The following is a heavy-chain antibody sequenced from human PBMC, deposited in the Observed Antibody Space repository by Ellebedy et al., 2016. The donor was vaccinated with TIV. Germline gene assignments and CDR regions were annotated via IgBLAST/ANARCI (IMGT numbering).Heavy chain of an antibody. J-gene: IGHJ4*02. CDR3: VRGRGIAAAGTPAPDY. D-gene: IGHD6-13*01. V-gene: IGHV3-48*02. CDR1: GFIFSTYS. CDR2: ITSDSTTI. Sequence: GESLKISCAASGFIFSTYSMNWVRQAPGKGLEWVSFITSDSTTIFYAGSVKGRFTISRDNAKNSLFLQMNSLRDEDTAVYYCVRGRGIAAAGTPAPDYWGQGTLVTVSS.